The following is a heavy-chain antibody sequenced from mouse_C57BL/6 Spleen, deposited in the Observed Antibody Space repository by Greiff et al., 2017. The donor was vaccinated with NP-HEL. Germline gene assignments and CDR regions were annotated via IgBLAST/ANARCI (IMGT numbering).Heavy chain of an antibody. J-gene: IGHJ3*01. CDR1: GFTFSSSA. CDR3: ARDRGTYYSNYGWFAY. V-gene: IGHV5-4*01. CDR2: ISDGGSYT. Sequence: EVKLMESGGGLVKPGGSLKLSCAASGFTFSSSAMSWVRQTPEKRLEWVATISDGGSYTYYPDNVKGRFTISRDNAKNNLYLQMSHLKSEDTAMYYCARDRGTYYSNYGWFAYWGQGTLVTVSA. D-gene: IGHD2-5*01.